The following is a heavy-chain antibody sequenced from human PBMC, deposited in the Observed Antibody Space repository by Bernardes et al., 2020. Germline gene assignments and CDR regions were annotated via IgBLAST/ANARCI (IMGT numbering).Heavy chain of an antibody. Sequence: SEPLSLTCTVSGGSISSYYWSWIRQPPGKGLEWIGYIYYSGSTNYNPSLKSRVTISEDTSKNQFSLKLSSVTAADTAVYYCARLVPGDYVPAFDSWGQGTLVTVSS. J-gene: IGHJ4*02. CDR1: GGSISSYY. CDR3: ARLVPGDYVPAFDS. CDR2: IYYSGST. V-gene: IGHV4-59*08. D-gene: IGHD4-17*01.